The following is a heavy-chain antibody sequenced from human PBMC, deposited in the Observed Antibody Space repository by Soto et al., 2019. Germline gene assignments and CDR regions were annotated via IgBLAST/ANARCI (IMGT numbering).Heavy chain of an antibody. CDR2: ISWNGGSI. V-gene: IGHV3-9*01. CDR3: AKGLYSSSCYWPAQH. D-gene: IGHD6-13*01. J-gene: IGHJ1*01. CDR1: GFTFDDYA. Sequence: EVQLVESGGGLVQPGRSLRLSCADSGFTFDDYAMHWVRQAPGKGLEWVSGISWNGGSIGYADSVKGRFTISRDNAKNALYLQMNSLRAEETALYYCAKGLYSSSCYWPAQHCVQGTLVTVSS.